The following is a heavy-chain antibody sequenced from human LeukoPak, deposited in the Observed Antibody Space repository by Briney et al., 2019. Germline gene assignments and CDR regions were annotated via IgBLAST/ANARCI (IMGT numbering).Heavy chain of an antibody. D-gene: IGHD4-11*01. V-gene: IGHV4-61*01. CDR1: GGSVSSGSYY. CDR2: IYYSGST. J-gene: IGHJ6*02. CDR3: AREAPYSNYCGMDV. Sequence: SETLSLTCTVSGGSVSSGSYYWSWIRQPPGKGLEWIGYIYYSGSTNYNPSLKSRVTISVDTSKNQFSLKLSSVTAADTAVYYCAREAPYSNYCGMDVWGQGTTVTVSS.